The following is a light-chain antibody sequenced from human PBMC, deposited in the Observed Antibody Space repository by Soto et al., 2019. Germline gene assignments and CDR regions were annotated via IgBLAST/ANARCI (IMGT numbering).Light chain of an antibody. V-gene: IGKV3-15*01. CDR1: QSVSSN. J-gene: IGKJ4*01. Sequence: IVMTQSPVTLSVSPGERATLSCRASQSVSSNLAWYQKKPGQAPRLLIDGASIRATGIPARFSGSGSGTEFTLTISSLQSEDFAVYYCQQYNDWPLTFGGGTKVDIK. CDR3: QQYNDWPLT. CDR2: GAS.